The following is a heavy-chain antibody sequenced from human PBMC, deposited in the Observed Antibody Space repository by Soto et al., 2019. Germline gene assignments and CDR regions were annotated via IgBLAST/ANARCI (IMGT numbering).Heavy chain of an antibody. J-gene: IGHJ6*02. D-gene: IGHD2-8*01. CDR2: INPKSGGT. CDR3: ARGDSDCSNGVCSFFYNHDMDV. V-gene: IGHV1-2*04. CDR1: GYSFTDYH. Sequence: ASVKVSCKASGYSFTDYHIHWVRQAPGQGLERLGRINPKSGGTSTAQKFQGWVTMTTDTSISTASMELTRLTSDDTATYYCARGDSDCSNGVCSFFYNHDMDVWGQGTTVTVSS.